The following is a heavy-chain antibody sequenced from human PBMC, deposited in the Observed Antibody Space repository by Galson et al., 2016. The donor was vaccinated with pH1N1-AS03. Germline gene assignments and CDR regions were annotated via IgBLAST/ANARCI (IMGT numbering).Heavy chain of an antibody. J-gene: IGHJ4*02. V-gene: IGHV4-34*01. CDR3: ARGPGATVTTSGPLDY. CDR1: GGSLSDLY. Sequence: ETLSLTCGVYGGSLSDLYWNWVRQTPGKGLEWIGDGNHRGSISYNPSLESRVSISLDTSKNQFSLRMTSVTAADTAVYYCARGPGATVTTSGPLDYWGQGTLVTVSS. CDR2: GNHRGSI. D-gene: IGHD4-17*01.